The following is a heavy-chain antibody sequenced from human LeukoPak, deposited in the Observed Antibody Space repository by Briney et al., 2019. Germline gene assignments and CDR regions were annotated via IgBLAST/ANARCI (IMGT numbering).Heavy chain of an antibody. CDR1: GGSISSSSYY. D-gene: IGHD3-22*01. CDR2: IYYSGST. J-gene: IGHJ3*02. CDR3: ARDRPYYYDSSGYYQLEGTLGDAFDI. V-gene: IGHV4-39*07. Sequence: SETLSLTCTVSGGSISSSSYYWGWIRQPPGEGLEWIGSIYYSGSTYYNPSLKSRVTISVDTSKNQFSLKLSSVTAADTAVYYCARDRPYYYDSSGYYQLEGTLGDAFDIWGQGTMVTVSS.